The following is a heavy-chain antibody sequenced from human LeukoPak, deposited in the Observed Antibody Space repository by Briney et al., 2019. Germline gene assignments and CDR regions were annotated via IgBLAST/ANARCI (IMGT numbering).Heavy chain of an antibody. CDR1: GIVFDDYA. D-gene: IGHD2/OR15-2a*01. V-gene: IGHV3-9*01. Sequence: PGRSLRLSCVVSGIVFDDYAMNWVRQVPGKGLEWVSGISWSGGSIGYADSVKGRFTVFRDNAKNSLYLQMNDLKTEDTAVYCCGKDIGGEYYGRGGMDVWGRGTTVTVS. CDR3: GKDIGGEYYGRGGMDV. J-gene: IGHJ6*02. CDR2: ISWSGGSI.